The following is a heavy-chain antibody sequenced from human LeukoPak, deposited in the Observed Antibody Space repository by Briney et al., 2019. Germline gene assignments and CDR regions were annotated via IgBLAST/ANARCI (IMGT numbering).Heavy chain of an antibody. D-gene: IGHD6-19*01. CDR1: GYTFTGYY. Sequence: ASVKVSCKASGYTFTGYYMHWVRQAPGQGLEWMGWINPNSGGTNYAQKFQGRVTMTRDTSISTASMELSSLRSDDTAVDYCASSTSQSAGWEFDPWGQGTLVTVSS. CDR3: ASSTSQSAGWEFDP. J-gene: IGHJ5*02. V-gene: IGHV1-2*02. CDR2: INPNSGGT.